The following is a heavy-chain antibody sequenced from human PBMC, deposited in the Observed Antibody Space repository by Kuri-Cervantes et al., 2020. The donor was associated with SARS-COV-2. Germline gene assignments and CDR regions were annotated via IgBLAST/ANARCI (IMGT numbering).Heavy chain of an antibody. CDR2: IKAKIDGGTT. Sequence: GESLKISCAASGFTFNNAWMDWVRQAPGKGLEWVGRIKAKIDGGTTDYVAPVKDRFTISRDDSKNMLYLQMNNLKIEDTAVYYCVQSRFCTNGVCHGGNYYYGLDVWGQGTTVTVS. V-gene: IGHV3-15*07. CDR1: GFTFNNAW. J-gene: IGHJ6*02. D-gene: IGHD2-8*01. CDR3: VQSRFCTNGVCHGGNYYYGLDV.